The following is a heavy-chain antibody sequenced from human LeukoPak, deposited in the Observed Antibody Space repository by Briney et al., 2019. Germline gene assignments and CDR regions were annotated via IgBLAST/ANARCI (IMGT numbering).Heavy chain of an antibody. CDR1: SGSISDTNYY. Sequence: SETLSLTCTVSSGSISDTNYYWGWIRPPPGKGLEWIASIYYSGSTYDNPSRKSRVTISVNTSKKQFSLRLTSVTAADTAMFYCARQFSPSTTPWFDPWGQGTLVIVSS. CDR2: IYYSGST. J-gene: IGHJ5*02. V-gene: IGHV4-39*01. CDR3: ARQFSPSTTPWFDP. D-gene: IGHD1-14*01.